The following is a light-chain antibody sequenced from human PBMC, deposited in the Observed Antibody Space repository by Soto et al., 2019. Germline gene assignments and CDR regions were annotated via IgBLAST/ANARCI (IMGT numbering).Light chain of an antibody. CDR2: EVS. CDR3: SSYTTSTTHVV. J-gene: IGLJ2*01. V-gene: IGLV2-14*01. Sequence: QSVLTQPASVSGSPGQSITISCTGTSSDVGAYNYVSWFQQHPGKVPKLMIYEVSNRPSGISDRFPASKSGNTASLTISGLQAEDEADYYCSSYTTSTTHVVFGGGTKVTVL. CDR1: SSDVGAYNY.